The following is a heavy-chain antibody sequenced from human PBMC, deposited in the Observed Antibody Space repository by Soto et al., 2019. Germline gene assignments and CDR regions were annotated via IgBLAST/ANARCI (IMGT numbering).Heavy chain of an antibody. J-gene: IGHJ6*02. CDR3: AREFEATSLDV. CDR1: GDSVSSDTSA. V-gene: IGHV6-1*01. D-gene: IGHD1-1*01. CDR2: AYYRSQWYI. Sequence: QALSLTFVISGDSVSSDTSACNLIRQSPSRGLEWLGRAYYRSQWYIDFAGSVKSRLTINPDTSKNEVSLHLKSVTPEDTAMYYCAREFEATSLDVWGPGTTVTVSS.